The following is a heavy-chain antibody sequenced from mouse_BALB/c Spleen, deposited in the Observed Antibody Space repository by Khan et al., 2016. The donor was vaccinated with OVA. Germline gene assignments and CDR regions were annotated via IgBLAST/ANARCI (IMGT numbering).Heavy chain of an antibody. CDR1: GFTFHNYA. CDR2: VSSGGSFT. J-gene: IGHJ2*01. Sequence: EVELVESGGDLVKPGGSLKLSCAASGFTFHNYAMSWVRQTPEKRLDWVATVSSGGSFTYYPDCVKGRFTIYRDNAKNTLYLQMSSLRSEDTAKYYCSRQGGIYDGPFDYWGQGTTLTVSS. CDR3: SRQGGIYDGPFDY. V-gene: IGHV5-9-3*01. D-gene: IGHD2-3*01.